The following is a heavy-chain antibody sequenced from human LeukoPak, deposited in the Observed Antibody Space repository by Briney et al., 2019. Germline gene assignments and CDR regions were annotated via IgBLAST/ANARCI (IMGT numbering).Heavy chain of an antibody. D-gene: IGHD3-9*01. Sequence: GGSLRLSCAASGFTFSSYAMSWVRQAPGKGLEWVSAISGSGGSTYYADSVKVRFTISRDNSKNTLYLQMNSLRAEDTAVYYCAKDSDYDILTGYSYYFDYWGQGTLVTVSS. CDR3: AKDSDYDILTGYSYYFDY. V-gene: IGHV3-23*01. CDR1: GFTFSSYA. J-gene: IGHJ4*02. CDR2: ISGSGGST.